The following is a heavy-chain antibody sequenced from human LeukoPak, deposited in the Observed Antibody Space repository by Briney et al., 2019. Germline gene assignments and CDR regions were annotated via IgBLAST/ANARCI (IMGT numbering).Heavy chain of an antibody. V-gene: IGHV3-30*18. D-gene: IGHD2-2*01. CDR1: GFTFSSYG. J-gene: IGHJ4*02. Sequence: PGGSLRLSCAASGFTFSSYGMHWVRQAPGKGLEWVAVISYDGSNKYYADSVKGRFTISRDNSKNTLYLQMNSLRAEDTVVYYCAKGPLRGTAAAIDYWGQGTLVTVSS. CDR2: ISYDGSNK. CDR3: AKGPLRGTAAAIDY.